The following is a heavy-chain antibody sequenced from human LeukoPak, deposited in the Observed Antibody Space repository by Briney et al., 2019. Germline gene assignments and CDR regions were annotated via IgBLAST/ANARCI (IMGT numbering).Heavy chain of an antibody. V-gene: IGHV1-24*01. J-gene: IGHJ4*02. CDR3: AIHYDFWSGYYFFDY. Sequence: ASVKVSCKVSGYTLTELSMHWVRQAPGKGLEWMGGFDPEDGETIYAQKFQGRVTMTEDTSTDTAYMELSSLRSEDTAVYYCAIHYDFWSGYYFFDYWGQGTLVTVSS. CDR1: GYTLTELS. D-gene: IGHD3-3*01. CDR2: FDPEDGET.